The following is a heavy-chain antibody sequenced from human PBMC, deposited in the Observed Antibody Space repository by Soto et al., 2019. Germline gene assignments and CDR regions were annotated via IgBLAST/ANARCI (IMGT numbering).Heavy chain of an antibody. CDR3: ARDSYYYYNMDV. V-gene: IGHV3-30-3*01. D-gene: IGHD2-21*01. CDR1: GFNFSSSA. CDR2: ISYEGSNK. Sequence: PGGSLRLSCAASGFNFSSSAMHWVRQAPGKGLEWVAVISYEGSNKYYADSVKGRFTISRDNSQHTLYLQMNGLRAEDTSMYYCARDSYYYYNMDVWGQGTTVTVSS. J-gene: IGHJ6*02.